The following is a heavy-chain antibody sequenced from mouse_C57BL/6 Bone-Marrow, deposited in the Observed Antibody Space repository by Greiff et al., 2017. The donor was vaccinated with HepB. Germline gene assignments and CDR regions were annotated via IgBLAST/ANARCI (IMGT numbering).Heavy chain of an antibody. V-gene: IGHV1-50*01. CDR2: IDPSDSYT. CDR3: AITTVVG. Sequence: QVQLQQPGAELVKPGASVKLSCKASGYTFTSYWMQWVKQRPGQGLEWIGEIDPSDSYTNYNQKFKGKATLTVDTSSSTAYMQLSSLTSEDSAVYYCAITTVVGWGQGTTLTVSS. D-gene: IGHD1-1*01. CDR1: GYTFTSYW. J-gene: IGHJ2*01.